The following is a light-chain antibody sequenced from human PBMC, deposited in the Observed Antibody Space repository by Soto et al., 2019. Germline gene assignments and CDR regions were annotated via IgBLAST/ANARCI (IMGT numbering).Light chain of an antibody. V-gene: IGLV2-14*01. J-gene: IGLJ1*01. CDR3: SSYTSSNTSDV. CDR1: SSDVGGYYY. CDR2: QVS. Sequence: QSVLTQPASVSGSPGQSITISCTGTSSDVGGYYYVSWYQHHPGKAPKLMIYQVSNRPSGVSNRFSGSKSGNTASLTISGLQAEDEADYYCSSYTSSNTSDVFGTGTKLTVL.